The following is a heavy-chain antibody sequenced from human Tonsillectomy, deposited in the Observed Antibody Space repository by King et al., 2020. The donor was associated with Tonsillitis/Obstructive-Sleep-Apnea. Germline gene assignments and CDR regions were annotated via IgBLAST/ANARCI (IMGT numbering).Heavy chain of an antibody. V-gene: IGHV3-20*04. CDR2: LNWNGAST. Sequence: VQLVESGGGAVRPGGSLRLSCAVSGFSFEDYGMAWVRQAPGKGLEWVSGLNWNGASTGYGDSLKGRFTVSRDIAKNSLFLQLNSLRAEDTATYYCARRLGGPTVWAFDVWGPGTMVTVSS. J-gene: IGHJ3*01. CDR3: ARRLGGPTVWAFDV. CDR1: GFSFEDYG. D-gene: IGHD3-10*01.